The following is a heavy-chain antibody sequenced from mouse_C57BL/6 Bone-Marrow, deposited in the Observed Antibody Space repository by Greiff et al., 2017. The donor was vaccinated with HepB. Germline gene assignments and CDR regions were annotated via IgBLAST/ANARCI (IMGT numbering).Heavy chain of an antibody. D-gene: IGHD2-1*01. CDR3: ASYYGNYGAMDY. J-gene: IGHJ4*01. Sequence: EVQLQESGGGLVQPGESLKLSCESNEYEFPSHDMSWVRKTPEKRLELVAAINSDGGSTYYPDTMERRFIISRDNTKKTLYLQMSSLRSEDTALYYCASYYGNYGAMDYWGQGTSVTVSS. CDR1: EYEFPSHD. V-gene: IGHV5-2*01. CDR2: INSDGGST.